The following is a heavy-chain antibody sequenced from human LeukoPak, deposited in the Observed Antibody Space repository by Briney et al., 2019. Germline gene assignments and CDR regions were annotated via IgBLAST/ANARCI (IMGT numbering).Heavy chain of an antibody. CDR3: ARVKGPAAFDY. J-gene: IGHJ4*02. V-gene: IGHV4-59*01. CDR2: IYYSGST. CDR1: GGSISSYY. Sequence: PSETLSLTCTVSGGSISSYYWSWIRQPPGKGLEWIGYIYYSGSTNYNPSLKSRVTISVDTSKNQFSLKLSSVTAADTAVYYCARVKGPAAFDYWGQGTLVTVSS. D-gene: IGHD2-15*01.